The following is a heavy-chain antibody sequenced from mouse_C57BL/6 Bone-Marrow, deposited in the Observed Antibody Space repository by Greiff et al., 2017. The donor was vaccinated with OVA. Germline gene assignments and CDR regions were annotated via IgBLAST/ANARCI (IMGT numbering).Heavy chain of an antibody. CDR3: ARRGYSGVWYAMDY. CDR2: INPNYGTT. V-gene: IGHV1-39*01. Sequence: EVKLMESGPELVKPGASVKISCKASGYSFTDYNMNWVKQSNGKSLEWIGVINPNYGTTSYNQKFKGKATLTVDQSSSTAYMQLNSLTSEDSAVYYCARRGYSGVWYAMDYWGQGTSVTVSS. D-gene: IGHD2-3*01. CDR1: GYSFTDYN. J-gene: IGHJ4*01.